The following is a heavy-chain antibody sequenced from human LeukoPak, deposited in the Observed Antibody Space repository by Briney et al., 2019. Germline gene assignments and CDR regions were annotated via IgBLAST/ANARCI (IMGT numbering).Heavy chain of an antibody. V-gene: IGHV1-45*02. J-gene: IGHJ6*02. CDR3: ASTDFQGNSDYGMDV. D-gene: IGHD4-23*01. Sequence: GASVKVSCKASGYTFTYRYLHWVRQAPGQALEWMGWITPFNGNTNYAQKFQDRVTITRDRSMSTAYMELSSLRSEHTAMYYCASTDFQGNSDYGMDVWGQGTTVTVSS. CDR2: ITPFNGNT. CDR1: GYTFTYRY.